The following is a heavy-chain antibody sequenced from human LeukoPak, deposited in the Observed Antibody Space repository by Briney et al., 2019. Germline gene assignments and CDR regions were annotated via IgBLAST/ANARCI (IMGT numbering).Heavy chain of an antibody. CDR1: GFTFSSYS. CDR2: ISSSSSTI. CDR3: AREGPYYYGSGDN. D-gene: IGHD3-10*01. Sequence: GGSLRLSCAASGFTFSSYSMKWVRQAPGKGLEWVSYISSSSSTIYYADSVKGRFTISRDNAKNSLYLQMNSLRAEDTAVYYCAREGPYYYGSGDNWGQGTLVTVPS. V-gene: IGHV3-48*04. J-gene: IGHJ4*02.